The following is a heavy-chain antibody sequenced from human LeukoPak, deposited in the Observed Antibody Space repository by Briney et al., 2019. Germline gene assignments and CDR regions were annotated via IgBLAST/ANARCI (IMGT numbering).Heavy chain of an antibody. CDR2: IRSSGGST. CDR1: GFTFSSYA. D-gene: IGHD4-23*01. J-gene: IGHJ4*02. CDR3: AKGSVVTPRFPFDY. Sequence: GGSLRLSCAASGFTFSSYAMSSVRQAPGKGLEWVSAIRSSGGSTYYAASVKGRFTISRGNSKNTLYLQMNSLRAEDTAVYYCAKGSVVTPRFPFDYWGQGTLVTVSS. V-gene: IGHV3-23*01.